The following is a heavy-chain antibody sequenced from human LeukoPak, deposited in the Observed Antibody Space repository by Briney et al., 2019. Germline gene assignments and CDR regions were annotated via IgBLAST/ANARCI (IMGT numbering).Heavy chain of an antibody. Sequence: ASVKVSCKASGGTFSSYAISWVRQAPGQGLEWMGGIIPIFGTANYAQKFQGRVTITADESTSTAYMELSSLRSEDTAVYYCARVGLPGYGSGSYSRLYYYYYMDVWGKGTTVTISS. CDR2: IIPIFGTA. D-gene: IGHD3-10*01. CDR1: GGTFSSYA. V-gene: IGHV1-69*13. CDR3: ARVGLPGYGSGSYSRLYYYYYMDV. J-gene: IGHJ6*03.